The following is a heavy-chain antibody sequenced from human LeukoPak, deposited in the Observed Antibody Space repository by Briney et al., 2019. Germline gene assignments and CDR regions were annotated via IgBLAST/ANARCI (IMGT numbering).Heavy chain of an antibody. J-gene: IGHJ4*02. CDR2: IYYSGST. V-gene: IGHV4-30-4*01. CDR1: GGSISSGDYY. CDR3: ARRTSSSGAFDY. D-gene: IGHD6-6*01. Sequence: SETLSLTCTVSGGSISSGDYYWSWIRQPPGKGLEWIGYIYYSGSTYYNSSLKSRVTISVDTSKNQFSLKLSSVTAADTAVYYCARRTSSSGAFDYWGQGTLVTVSS.